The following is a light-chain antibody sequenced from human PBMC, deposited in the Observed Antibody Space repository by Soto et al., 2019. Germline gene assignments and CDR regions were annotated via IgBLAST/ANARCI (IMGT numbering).Light chain of an antibody. CDR1: QSIVNY. CDR3: QQSFSTPQT. J-gene: IGKJ1*01. Sequence: DIQMTQSPSSLSASVGDRVTITCRASQSIVNYLNWYQQTPGKAPKLLISAASSLQTGVPSRFSGSGSVTDFTLTISSLQPEDSATYYCQQSFSTPQTFAQGTNVDIK. V-gene: IGKV1-39*01. CDR2: AAS.